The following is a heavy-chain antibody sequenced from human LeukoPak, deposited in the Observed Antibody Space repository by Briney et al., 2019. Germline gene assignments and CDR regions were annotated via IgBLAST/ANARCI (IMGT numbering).Heavy chain of an antibody. V-gene: IGHV3-33*08. Sequence: GRSLRLSCAASGFTFSSYGMHWVRQAPGKGLEWVAFIRYDGSNKYYADSVKGRFTISRDNARNSLYLQMNSLRAEDTAVYYCARDGLAAATLHWCFDLWGRGTLVTVSS. CDR3: ARDGLAAATLHWCFDL. J-gene: IGHJ2*01. CDR1: GFTFSSYG. D-gene: IGHD2-15*01. CDR2: IRYDGSNK.